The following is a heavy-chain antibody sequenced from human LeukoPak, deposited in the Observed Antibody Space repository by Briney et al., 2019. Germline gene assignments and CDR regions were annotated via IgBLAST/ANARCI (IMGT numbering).Heavy chain of an antibody. CDR1: GFSFFYTG. D-gene: IGHD3-10*01. CDR3: AKDSAFYYIDV. Sequence: GGSLRLSCAVSGFSFFYTGMGWVRQAPGKGLEWVAAIGGGASDTKYADSVKGRFTISRDNSKNTLYLQMNSLKGDDTAVYYCAKDSAFYYIDVWGKGTTVIISS. CDR2: IGGGASDT. V-gene: IGHV3-23*01. J-gene: IGHJ6*03.